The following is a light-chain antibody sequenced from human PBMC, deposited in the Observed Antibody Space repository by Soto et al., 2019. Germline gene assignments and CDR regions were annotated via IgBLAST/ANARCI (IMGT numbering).Light chain of an antibody. V-gene: IGLV1-40*01. CDR2: GNS. CDR1: SSNIGAGYD. Sequence: QAVVTQPPSVSGAPGQRVTISCTGSSSNIGAGYDVHWYQQLPGTAPKLLIYGNSNRPSGVPDRFSGSKSGTSASLAITGLQAEDEADYYCQSYDTPWVFGGGTKVTDL. CDR3: QSYDTPWV. J-gene: IGLJ3*02.